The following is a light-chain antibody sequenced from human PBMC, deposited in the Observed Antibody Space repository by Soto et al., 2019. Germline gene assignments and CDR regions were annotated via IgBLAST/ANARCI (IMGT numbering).Light chain of an antibody. CDR1: QSVSTN. J-gene: IGKJ4*01. CDR3: QHYNNWPPQFT. Sequence: VVTQSPATLSVSPGERATLSCRASQSVSTNLAWYQQKVGQAPRLLMYGASVRATGVPTRFSGSGSGTVFTLTISSLQSEDFAVYFCQHYNNWPPQFTFGGGTKVDIK. V-gene: IGKV3-15*01. CDR2: GAS.